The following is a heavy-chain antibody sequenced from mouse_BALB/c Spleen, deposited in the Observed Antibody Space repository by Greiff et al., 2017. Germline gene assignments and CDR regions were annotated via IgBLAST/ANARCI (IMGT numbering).Heavy chain of an antibody. J-gene: IGHJ3*01. CDR1: GYSITSDYA. Sequence: EVHLVESGPGLVKPSQSLSLTCTVTGYSITSDYAWNWIRQFPGNKLEWMGYISYSGSTSYNPSLKSRISITRDTSKNQFFLQLNSVTTEDTATYYCARSGYYGSSYEAWFAYWGQGTLVTVSA. D-gene: IGHD1-1*01. V-gene: IGHV3-2*02. CDR2: ISYSGST. CDR3: ARSGYYGSSYEAWFAY.